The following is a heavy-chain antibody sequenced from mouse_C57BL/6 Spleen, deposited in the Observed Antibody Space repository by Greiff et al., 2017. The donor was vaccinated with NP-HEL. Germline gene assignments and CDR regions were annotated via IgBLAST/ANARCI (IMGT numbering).Heavy chain of an antibody. J-gene: IGHJ4*01. CDR2: IYPGDGDT. D-gene: IGHD1-1*01. CDR1: GYAFSSYW. CDR3: ARGYYYGSSLYYAMDY. V-gene: IGHV1-80*01. Sequence: VQLQESGAELVKPGASVKISCKASGYAFSSYWMNWVKQRPGKGLEWIGQIYPGDGDTNYNGKFKGKATLTADKSSSTAYMQLSSLTSEDSAVYFCARGYYYGSSLYYAMDYWGQGTSVTVSS.